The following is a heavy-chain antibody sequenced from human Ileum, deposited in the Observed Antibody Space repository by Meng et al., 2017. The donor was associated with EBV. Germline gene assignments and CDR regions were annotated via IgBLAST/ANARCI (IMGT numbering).Heavy chain of an antibody. J-gene: IGHJ4*02. D-gene: IGHD6-13*01. Sequence: QVQLVESWSELKKPGASVKVSCKASGYTFTRNAINWVRQAPGQGLGWMGWISTNTGNPTYAQGFAGRFVFSLDTSVSTAYLQISGLKAEDTAIYYCARDSGYTRSWSGDYWGQGTLVTVSS. V-gene: IGHV7-4-1*02. CDR2: ISTNTGNP. CDR3: ARDSGYTRSWSGDY. CDR1: GYTFTRNA.